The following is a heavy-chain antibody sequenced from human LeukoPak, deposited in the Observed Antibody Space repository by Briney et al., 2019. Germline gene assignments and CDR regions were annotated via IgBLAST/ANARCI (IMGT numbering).Heavy chain of an antibody. CDR3: ARDQVGNFDY. J-gene: IGHJ4*02. Sequence: GGSLRLSCAASGFTFSSYSMNWVRQAPGKGLEWVSSISSSSSYIYYADSVKGRFTISRDDAKNSLYLQMNSLRAEDTAVYYCARDQVGNFDYWGQGTLVTVSS. V-gene: IGHV3-21*01. CDR1: GFTFSSYS. CDR2: ISSSSSYI. D-gene: IGHD7-27*01.